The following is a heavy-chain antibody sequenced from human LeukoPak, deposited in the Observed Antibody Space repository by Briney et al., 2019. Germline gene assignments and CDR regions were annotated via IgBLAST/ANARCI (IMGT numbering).Heavy chain of an antibody. Sequence: PSETLSLTCAVSGGSISSYYWSWIRQPAGKGLEWIGRIYISGGTKYNPSLKSRVTMSIDTSKNQFSLKLSSVTAADTAVYYCARGGSYCGDDCYSDDAFDIWGQGTMVTVSS. J-gene: IGHJ3*02. CDR1: GGSISSYY. V-gene: IGHV4-4*07. CDR2: IYISGGT. D-gene: IGHD2-21*01. CDR3: ARGGSYCGDDCYSDDAFDI.